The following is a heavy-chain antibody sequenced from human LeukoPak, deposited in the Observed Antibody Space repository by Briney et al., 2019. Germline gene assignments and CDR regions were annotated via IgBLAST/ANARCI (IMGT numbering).Heavy chain of an antibody. CDR2: INPTDGST. J-gene: IGHJ5*02. V-gene: IGHV1-46*01. Sequence: ASVKVSCKASGYSFTTYNIHWVRQAPGQGLGWMGIINPTDGSTSYAQNFQGRVTVTRDTSTSTVYMELSSLRSEDTAVYYCARVSDIVYSRGFDPWGQGTLVTVSS. D-gene: IGHD2-15*01. CDR3: ARVSDIVYSRGFDP. CDR1: GYSFTTYN.